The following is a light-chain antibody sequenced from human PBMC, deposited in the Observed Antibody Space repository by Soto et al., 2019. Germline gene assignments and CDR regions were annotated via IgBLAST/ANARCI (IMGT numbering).Light chain of an antibody. CDR3: QQYNYWPIT. CDR1: QGIGTN. J-gene: IGKJ5*01. V-gene: IGKV3D-15*01. Sequence: EIVMTQSPATLSVSPGERATLSCRATQGIGTNLAWYQQRPGQAPRLLIYGASTRATGIPARFSGGGSGTEFTLTITSLQSEDFAVYYCQQYNYWPITFGQGTRLEIK. CDR2: GAS.